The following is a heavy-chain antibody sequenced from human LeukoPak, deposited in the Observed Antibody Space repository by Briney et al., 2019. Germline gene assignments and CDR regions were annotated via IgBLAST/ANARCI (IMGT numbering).Heavy chain of an antibody. CDR3: ARDFRPYYDILTGYSSFDY. CDR1: GGTFSSYA. Sequence: ASVKVSCKASGGTFSSYAISWVRQAPGQGLEWMGGIIPIFGTANYAQKFQGRVTITADESTSTAYMELSSLRSEDTAVYYCARDFRPYYDILTGYSSFDYWGQGTLVTVSS. CDR2: IIPIFGTA. J-gene: IGHJ4*02. V-gene: IGHV1-69*13. D-gene: IGHD3-9*01.